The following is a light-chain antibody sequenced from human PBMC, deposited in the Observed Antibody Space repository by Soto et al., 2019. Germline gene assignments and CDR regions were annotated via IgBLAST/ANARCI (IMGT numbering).Light chain of an antibody. CDR2: EVS. CDR1: SSDVGGYNY. J-gene: IGLJ3*02. V-gene: IGLV2-14*01. Sequence: QSALTQPASVSGSPGQSITISCTGTSSDVGGYNYVSWYQQHPGKAPKLMIYEVSNRPSGVSNRFSGSKSGNTASLTVSGLQAEDEADYYCSSHAGINNVVFGGGTKLTVL. CDR3: SSHAGINNVV.